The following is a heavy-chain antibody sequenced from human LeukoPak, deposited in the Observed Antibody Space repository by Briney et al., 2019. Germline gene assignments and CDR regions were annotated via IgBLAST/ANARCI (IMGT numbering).Heavy chain of an antibody. CDR2: ISGSGGST. Sequence: SGGSLRLPCAASGFSFISYSMSWVRQAPGKGLEWVSSISGSGGSTYYAVSVKGRFTISRDNSKNTLYMQMNSLRAEDTALYYCAKDAAGYSYGQSDYWGQGTLVTVSS. CDR3: AKDAAGYSYGQSDY. D-gene: IGHD5-18*01. V-gene: IGHV3-23*01. J-gene: IGHJ4*02. CDR1: GFSFISYS.